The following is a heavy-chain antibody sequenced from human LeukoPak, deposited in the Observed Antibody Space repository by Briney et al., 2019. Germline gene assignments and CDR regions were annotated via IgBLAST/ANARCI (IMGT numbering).Heavy chain of an antibody. Sequence: SETLSLTCTVSGGSISSSSYYWGWIRQPPGKGLEWIVSIYHSGTTYYNPSLKSRVTISVDTSKNQFSLKLSSVTAADTAVYYCARPGSDYYYSSGYYSIDYWGQGTLVTVSS. V-gene: IGHV4-39*07. J-gene: IGHJ4*02. CDR3: ARPGSDYYYSSGYYSIDY. CDR2: IYHSGTT. D-gene: IGHD3-22*01. CDR1: GGSISSSSYY.